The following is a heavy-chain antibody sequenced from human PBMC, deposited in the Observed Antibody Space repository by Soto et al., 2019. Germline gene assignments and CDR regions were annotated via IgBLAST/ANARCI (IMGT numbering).Heavy chain of an antibody. D-gene: IGHD1-1*01. CDR3: ARNSWNAPPAFDF. CDR1: GNKVCPNSAG. CDR2: TYYRSKWNN. J-gene: IGHJ4*02. Sequence: QTLSRTAVISGNKVCPNSAGLNWIRQSPSRGLEWLGRTYYRSKWNNDYAASVKGRINVNPDTSNNQLYLHMNSVTPEDTGVYSCARNSWNAPPAFDFWGQGIQGTVPS. V-gene: IGHV6-1*01.